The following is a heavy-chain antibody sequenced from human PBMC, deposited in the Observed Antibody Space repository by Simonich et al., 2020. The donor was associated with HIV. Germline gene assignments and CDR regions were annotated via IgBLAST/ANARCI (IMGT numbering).Heavy chain of an antibody. D-gene: IGHD5-18*01. CDR2: RKEEGSGK. V-gene: IGHV3-7*01. CDR1: GFTVNGFW. Sequence: EVQLGESGGGLVQTGGSLRLSCAASGFTVNGFWVSWVRLAPGNGREVVAKRKEEGSGKHNWESVKGRFTISRDNTKNSLYLQMDSLRAEDMGVYYCARVIGARDTNDNWGQGTLVTVSS. CDR3: ARVIGARDTNDN. J-gene: IGHJ4*02.